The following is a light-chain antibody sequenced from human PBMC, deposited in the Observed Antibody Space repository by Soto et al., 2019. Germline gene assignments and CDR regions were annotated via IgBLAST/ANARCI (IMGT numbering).Light chain of an antibody. CDR1: SSDVGGSNY. CDR2: DVS. V-gene: IGLV2-14*01. Sequence: QSVLTQPASVSGSPGQSITISCTGTSSDVGGSNYVSWYQQHPGQAPQLMIFDVSNRPSGVSNRFSGSKSGNTASLTISGLQAEDEADYYCSSYTSSSTLYVFGTGTKLTVL. CDR3: SSYTSSSTLYV. J-gene: IGLJ1*01.